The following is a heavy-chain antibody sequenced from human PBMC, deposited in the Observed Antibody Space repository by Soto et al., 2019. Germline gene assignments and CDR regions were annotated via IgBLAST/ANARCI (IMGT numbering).Heavy chain of an antibody. V-gene: IGHV4-59*08. CDR1: GDSISSYY. J-gene: IGHJ4*02. CDR3: ARLGDYGGDY. D-gene: IGHD4-17*01. CDR2: IYYSGST. Sequence: PSETLSLTCTVSGDSISSYYWSWIRQPPGKGLEWIGYIYYSGSTNYNPSLKSRVTISVDTSKNQFSLKLSSVTAADTAVYYCARLGDYGGDYWGQGTLVTVSS.